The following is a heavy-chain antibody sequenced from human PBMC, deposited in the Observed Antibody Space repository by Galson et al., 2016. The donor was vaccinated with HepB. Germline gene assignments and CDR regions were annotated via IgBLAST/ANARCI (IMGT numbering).Heavy chain of an antibody. D-gene: IGHD2-15*01. CDR2: IYFDGRT. Sequence: SLRLSCAASGFAISNNHMSWVRQAPGKGLDWVSIIYFDGRTFHADSVKGRFTISRDISKNTVYLQMSSLRAEDTAVYFCAKDDAVSGGYLDQWGQGTLVTVSS. CDR3: AKDDAVSGGYLDQ. V-gene: IGHV3-53*01. CDR1: GFAISNNH. J-gene: IGHJ4*02.